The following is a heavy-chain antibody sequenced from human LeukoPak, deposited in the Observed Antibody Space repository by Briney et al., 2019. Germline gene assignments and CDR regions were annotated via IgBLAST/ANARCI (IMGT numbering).Heavy chain of an antibody. J-gene: IGHJ3*02. CDR3: ALSYYYDSSGVADAFDI. Sequence: SETLALTCTVSGGSISSSSYYWGWIRQPPGKGLEWIGSIYYSGSTYYNPSLKSRVTISVDTSKNQFSLKLSSVTAADTAVYYCALSYYYDSSGVADAFDIWGQGTMVTVSS. CDR1: GGSISSSSYY. D-gene: IGHD3-22*01. CDR2: IYYSGST. V-gene: IGHV4-39*07.